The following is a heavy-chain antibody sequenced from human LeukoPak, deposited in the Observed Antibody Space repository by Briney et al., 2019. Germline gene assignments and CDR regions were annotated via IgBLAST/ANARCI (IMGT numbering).Heavy chain of an antibody. J-gene: IGHJ4*02. CDR2: IWYDGSNK. V-gene: IGHV3-33*01. CDR1: GFTFSSYG. Sequence: GGSLRLSCAASGFTFSSYGMHWVRQAPGKGLEWVAVIWYDGSNKYYADSVKGRFTISGDNSKNTLYLQMNSLRAEDTAVYYCARVEVDTAMEAYYYSDYWGQGTLVTVSS. D-gene: IGHD5-18*01. CDR3: ARVEVDTAMEAYYYSDY.